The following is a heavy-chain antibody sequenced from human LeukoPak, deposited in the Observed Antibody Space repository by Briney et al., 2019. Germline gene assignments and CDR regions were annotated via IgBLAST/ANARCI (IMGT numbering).Heavy chain of an antibody. CDR2: INSDGSST. CDR1: GFTFSSYW. CDR3: ARDRMNINGG. Sequence: GGSLRLSCAASGFTFSSYWMYWVGQAPGKGLVWVSRINSDGSSTTYADSVKGRFTISRDNAKNTLYLQMNSLRVEDTAVYYCARDRMNINGGWGQGTLVTVSS. J-gene: IGHJ4*02. V-gene: IGHV3-74*01. D-gene: IGHD2/OR15-2a*01.